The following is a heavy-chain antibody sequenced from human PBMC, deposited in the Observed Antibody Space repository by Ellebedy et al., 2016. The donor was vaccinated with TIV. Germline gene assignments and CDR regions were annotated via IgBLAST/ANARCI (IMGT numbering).Heavy chain of an antibody. CDR1: GGSISSYY. J-gene: IGHJ5*02. Sequence: MPSETLSLTCTVPGGSISSYYWSWIRQPPGKGLEWIGYIYYSGSTNYNPSLKSRVTISVDTSKNQFSLKLSSVTAADTAVYYCARAYDFWRGGWFDPWGQGTLVTVSS. D-gene: IGHD3-3*01. V-gene: IGHV4-59*01. CDR3: ARAYDFWRGGWFDP. CDR2: IYYSGST.